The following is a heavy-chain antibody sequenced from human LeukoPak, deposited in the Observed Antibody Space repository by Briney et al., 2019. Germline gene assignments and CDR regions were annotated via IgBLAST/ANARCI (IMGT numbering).Heavy chain of an antibody. CDR1: GYTLTELS. CDR3: ATDRGLTGDPHDAFDI. Sequence: ASVKVSCKVSGYTLTELSIHWVRQAPGKGLEWMGGFDPEDGETIYAQKFQGRVTMTEDTSTDTAYMELSSLRSEDTAVYYCATDRGLTGDPHDAFDIWGQGTMVTVSS. V-gene: IGHV1-24*01. D-gene: IGHD7-27*01. CDR2: FDPEDGET. J-gene: IGHJ3*02.